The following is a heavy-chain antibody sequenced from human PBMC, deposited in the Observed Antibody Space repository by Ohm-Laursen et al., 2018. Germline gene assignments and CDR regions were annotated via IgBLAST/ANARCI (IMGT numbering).Heavy chain of an antibody. CDR3: AREGAVIAVAGTGEYYYYGMDV. J-gene: IGHJ6*02. V-gene: IGHV1-69*01. CDR1: GGTFSSYA. D-gene: IGHD6-19*01. Sequence: SSVKVSCKASGGTFSSYAISWVRQTPGQGLEWMGGIIPIFGTANYAQKFQGRVTITADESTSTAYMELSSLRSEDTAVYYCAREGAVIAVAGTGEYYYYGMDVWGQGTTVTVSS. CDR2: IIPIFGTA.